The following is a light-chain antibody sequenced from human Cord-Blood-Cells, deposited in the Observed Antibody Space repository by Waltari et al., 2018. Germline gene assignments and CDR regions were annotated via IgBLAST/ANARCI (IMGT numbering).Light chain of an antibody. CDR2: LNSDGSH. CDR3: QTWGTGIVV. V-gene: IGLV4-69*01. J-gene: IGLJ2*01. CDR1: SAHSSYA. Sequence: QLVLTQPPSASASLGASVRLTRTLRSAHSSYATAWHQQQPEKGPRYLMKLNSDGSHSKGDGIPDRFSGSSSGAERYLTISSLQSEDEADYYCQTWGTGIVVFGGGTKLTVL.